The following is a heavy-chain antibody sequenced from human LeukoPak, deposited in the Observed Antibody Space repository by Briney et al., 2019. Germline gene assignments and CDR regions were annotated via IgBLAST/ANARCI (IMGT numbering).Heavy chain of an antibody. J-gene: IGHJ4*02. V-gene: IGHV3-30*02. CDR1: GFTLSRYG. Sequence: GGSLRLSCAASGFTLSRYGMHWVRQAPGKGLEWVAFIRYDGSNKYYADSVKGRFTISRDNSKNSLYLQMNSLRAEDTAVYYCARDAGYGYDRFDYWGQGTQVTVSS. CDR3: ARDAGYGYDRFDY. CDR2: IRYDGSNK. D-gene: IGHD5-18*01.